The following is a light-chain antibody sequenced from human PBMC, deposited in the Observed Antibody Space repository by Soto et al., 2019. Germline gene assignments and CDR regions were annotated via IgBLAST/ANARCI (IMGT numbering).Light chain of an antibody. J-gene: IGKJ4*01. Sequence: EVVLAQSPGTLSLSPGERATLSCRASQSVSSSQLAWFQQKPGQAPRLLIYAASWRAAGIPDRFSGSGSGTDFALTISRLEPADFAVYYCQQYASAPHTFGGGTKVDIK. CDR3: QQYASAPHT. CDR1: QSVSSSQ. CDR2: AAS. V-gene: IGKV3-20*01.